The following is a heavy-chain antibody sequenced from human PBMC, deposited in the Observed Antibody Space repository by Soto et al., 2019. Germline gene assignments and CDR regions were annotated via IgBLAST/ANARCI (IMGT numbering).Heavy chain of an antibody. CDR1: GFTVTEIY. CDR3: VREPRYCGGGSCSFVRDAFDI. J-gene: IGHJ3*02. D-gene: IGHD2-15*01. V-gene: IGHV3-66*01. CDR2: IYIEVT. Sequence: EVQLVESGGGLVQPGGSLRLSCVASGFTVTEIYMNWVRQAPGKGLDGASVIYIEVTDYADSVRGRFSISTDSSKNALYLQMNGPRAEDSAVYYCVREPRYCGGGSCSFVRDAFDIWGQGTMVTVS.